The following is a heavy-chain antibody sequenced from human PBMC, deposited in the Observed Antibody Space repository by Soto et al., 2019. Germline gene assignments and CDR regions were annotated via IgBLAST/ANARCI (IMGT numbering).Heavy chain of an antibody. D-gene: IGHD5-12*01. CDR3: ARNSGYALVDY. V-gene: IGHV4-31*03. Sequence: PSETLSLTCTVSGGSISSGGYYWSWIRQHPGKGLEWIGYIYYSGSTYYNPSLKSRVTISVDTSKNQFSLKLSSVTAADTAVYYCARNSGYALVDYWGQGTLVTVSS. CDR2: IYYSGST. J-gene: IGHJ4*02. CDR1: GGSISSGGYY.